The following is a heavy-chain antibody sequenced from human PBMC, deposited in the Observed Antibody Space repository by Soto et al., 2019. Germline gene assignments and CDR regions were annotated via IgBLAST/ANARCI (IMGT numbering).Heavy chain of an antibody. D-gene: IGHD3-22*01. J-gene: IGHJ4*02. Sequence: SVKVSCKASGGTFSSYAISWVRQAPGQGLEWMGGIIPIFGTANNAQKFQGRVTITADKSTSTAYMELSSLRSEDTAVYYCARDMLWDYYDSSGYNQEDYWGQETLATVSS. CDR3: ARDMLWDYYDSSGYNQEDY. V-gene: IGHV1-69*06. CDR1: GGTFSSYA. CDR2: IIPIFGTA.